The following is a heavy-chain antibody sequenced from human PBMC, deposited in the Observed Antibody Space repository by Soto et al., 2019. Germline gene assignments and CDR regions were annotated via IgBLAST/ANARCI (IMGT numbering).Heavy chain of an antibody. D-gene: IGHD2-2*01. CDR2: VYYSGST. Sequence: ETLSLTCTVSGGSITSRGYYWGWIRQSPGKGLEWIGSVYYSGSTDYRPSLKSRVTISGDTSKNHFSLNLDSVTAADTAMYYCGKHEGYCSSTTCSSVDYWGQGTLVTVSS. CDR3: GKHEGYCSSTTCSSVDY. V-gene: IGHV4-39*01. CDR1: GGSITSRGYY. J-gene: IGHJ4*02.